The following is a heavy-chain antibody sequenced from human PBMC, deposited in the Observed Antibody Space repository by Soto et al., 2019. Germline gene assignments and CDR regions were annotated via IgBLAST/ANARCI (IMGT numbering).Heavy chain of an antibody. Sequence: ASVKVSCKASGYTFTSYYMHWVRQAPGQGLEWMGIINPSGGSTSYAQKFQGRVTMTRDTSASTAYMELSSLRSEDTAVYYCARDVGYCSSTSCYSKLWFDPWGQGTLVTVSS. CDR2: INPSGGST. CDR1: GYTFTSYY. V-gene: IGHV1-46*01. J-gene: IGHJ5*02. CDR3: ARDVGYCSSTSCYSKLWFDP. D-gene: IGHD2-2*02.